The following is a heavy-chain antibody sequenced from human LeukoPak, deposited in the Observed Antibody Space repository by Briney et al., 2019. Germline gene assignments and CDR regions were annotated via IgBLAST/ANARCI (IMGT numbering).Heavy chain of an antibody. CDR3: ARKFLGSRGYYFDY. V-gene: IGHV1-46*01. CDR2: ITPSGGI. J-gene: IGHJ4*02. CDR1: GYTFSNYD. Sequence: ASVKVSCKASGYTFSNYDMNWVRQAPGQGLEWMGMITPSGGISYAQKFQGRVTMTRDMSTNTVYMELSSLRSEDTAVYYCARKFLGSRGYYFDYWGQGTLVTVSS. D-gene: IGHD3-10*01.